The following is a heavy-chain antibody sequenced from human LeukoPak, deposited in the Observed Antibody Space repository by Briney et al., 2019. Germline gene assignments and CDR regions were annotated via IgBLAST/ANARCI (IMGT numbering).Heavy chain of an antibody. D-gene: IGHD2-15*01. CDR1: GGSISSYY. Sequence: SETLSLTCTVSGGSISSYYWSWIRQPPGKGLERIGYIYYSGSTNYNPSLKSRVTISVDTSKNQFSLKLSSVTAADTAVYYCARVGEPGILDYYYYYMDVWGKGTTVTVSS. V-gene: IGHV4-59*01. J-gene: IGHJ6*03. CDR2: IYYSGST. CDR3: ARVGEPGILDYYYYYMDV.